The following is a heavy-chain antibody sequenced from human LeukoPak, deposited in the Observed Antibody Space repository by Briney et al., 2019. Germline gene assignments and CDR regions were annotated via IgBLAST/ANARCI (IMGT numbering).Heavy chain of an antibody. CDR2: INPNSGGT. CDR1: GYTFTDYY. CDR3: ARAIAVVDY. D-gene: IGHD6-19*01. J-gene: IGHJ4*02. V-gene: IGHV1-2*02. Sequence: ASVKVSCTASGYTFTDYYIHWVRQAPGQGLEWMGWINPNSGGTNYAQKFQGRVTMTKDTSISTAYMELSSLRSDDTAVYFCARAIAVVDYWGQGTLVTVSS.